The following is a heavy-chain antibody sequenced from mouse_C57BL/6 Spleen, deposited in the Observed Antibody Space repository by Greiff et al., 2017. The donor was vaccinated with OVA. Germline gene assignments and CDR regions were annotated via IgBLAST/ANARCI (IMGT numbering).Heavy chain of an antibody. CDR1: GFTFSNYW. CDR2: IRLKSDNYAT. J-gene: IGHJ2*01. D-gene: IGHD2-4*01. CDR3: TVGLRQGGY. V-gene: IGHV6-3*01. Sequence: EVQGVESGGGLVQPGGSMKLSCVASGFTFSNYWMNWVRQSPEKGLEWVAQIRLKSDNYATHYAESVKGRFTISRDDSKSRVYLQMNNLRAEDTGIYYCTVGLRQGGYWGQGTTLTVSS.